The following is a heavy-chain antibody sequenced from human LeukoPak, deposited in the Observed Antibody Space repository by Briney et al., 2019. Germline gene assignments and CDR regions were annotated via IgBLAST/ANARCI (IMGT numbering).Heavy chain of an antibody. CDR3: ARVKVDTIFGVVTSTGYMDV. J-gene: IGHJ6*03. D-gene: IGHD3-3*01. CDR1: GGTFSSYA. CDR2: IIPIFGTA. V-gene: IGHV1-69*13. Sequence: SVKVSCKASGGTFSSYAISWVRQAPGQGLEWMGGIIPIFGTANYAQKFQGRVTITADESTSTAYMELSSLRSEDTAVYYCARVKVDTIFGVVTSTGYMDVWGKGTTVTVAS.